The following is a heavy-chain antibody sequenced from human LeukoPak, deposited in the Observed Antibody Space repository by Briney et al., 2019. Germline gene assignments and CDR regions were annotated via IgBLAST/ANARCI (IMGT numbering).Heavy chain of an antibody. V-gene: IGHV3-66*01. CDR1: GFKVSSNY. J-gene: IGHJ4*02. Sequence: GGSLRLSCAASGFKVSSNYMSWVRQDPGKGLEWVSVIYSGGSTYYADSVKGRFTISRDNSKNTLYLQMNSLRAEDTAVYYCARDYGYYYDSSGYYDYWGQGTLVTVSS. D-gene: IGHD3-22*01. CDR2: IYSGGST. CDR3: ARDYGYYYDSSGYYDY.